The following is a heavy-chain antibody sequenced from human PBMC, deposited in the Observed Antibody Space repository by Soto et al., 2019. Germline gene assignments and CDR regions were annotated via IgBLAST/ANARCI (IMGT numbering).Heavy chain of an antibody. CDR3: ARGSCSSTSCYRARGYYYGMDV. D-gene: IGHD2-2*02. CDR2: IYYSGST. Sequence: NPSETLSLTCTVSGGSVSSGSYYWSWIRQPPGKGLEWIGYIYYSGSTNYNPSLKSRVTISVDTSKNQFSLKLSSVTAADTAVYYCARGSCSSTSCYRARGYYYGMDVWGQGTTVTVSS. CDR1: GGSVSSGSYY. V-gene: IGHV4-61*01. J-gene: IGHJ6*02.